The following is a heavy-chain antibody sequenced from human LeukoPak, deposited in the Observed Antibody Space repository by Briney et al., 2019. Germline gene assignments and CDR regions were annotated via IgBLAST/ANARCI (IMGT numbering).Heavy chain of an antibody. J-gene: IGHJ6*03. D-gene: IGHD3-10*01. CDR2: INPNSGGT. CDR1: GYTFTGYY. Sequence: ASVKVSCKASGYTFTGYYMHWVRQAPGQGLEWMGWINPNSGGTNYAQKFQGRVTMTRDTSISTAYMELSSLRSEDTAVYYCARASTMDYYYYYYMDVWGKGTTVTVSS. V-gene: IGHV1-2*02. CDR3: ARASTMDYYYYYYMDV.